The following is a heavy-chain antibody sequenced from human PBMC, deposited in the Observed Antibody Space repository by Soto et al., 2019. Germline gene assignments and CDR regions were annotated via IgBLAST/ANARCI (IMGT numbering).Heavy chain of an antibody. J-gene: IGHJ4*02. Sequence: SETLSLTCTVPGGSISSSSYYWGWIRQPPGKGLEWIGSIYYSGSTYYNPSLKSRVTISVDTSKNQFSLKLSSVTAADTAVYYCARLPSSTSYTFDYWGQGTLVTVSS. CDR1: GGSISSSSYY. V-gene: IGHV4-39*01. D-gene: IGHD2-2*01. CDR3: ARLPSSTSYTFDY. CDR2: IYYSGST.